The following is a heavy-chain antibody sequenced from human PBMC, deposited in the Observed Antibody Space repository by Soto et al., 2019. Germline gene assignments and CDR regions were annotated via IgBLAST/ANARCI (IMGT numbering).Heavy chain of an antibody. CDR2: IWYDGSNK. Sequence: QVQLVESGGGVVQPGRSLRLSCAASGFTFSSYGMHWVRQAPGKGLEWVAVIWYDGSNKYYADSVKGRFTISRDNSKNXLXXQMNSRRAEDTAVYYCAREVRWFGELSNGENAFDIWGQGTMVTVSS. CDR3: AREVRWFGELSNGENAFDI. D-gene: IGHD3-10*01. J-gene: IGHJ3*02. V-gene: IGHV3-33*08. CDR1: GFTFSSYG.